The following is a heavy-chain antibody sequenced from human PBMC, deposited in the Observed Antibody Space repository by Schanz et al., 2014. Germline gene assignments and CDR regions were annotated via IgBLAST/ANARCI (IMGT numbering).Heavy chain of an antibody. D-gene: IGHD1-26*01. V-gene: IGHV4-59*08. CDR2: IFFSGST. J-gene: IGHJ6*02. CDR1: GVSICGYY. CDR3: ARLGVGDKAYYYYGTDV. Sequence: QVQLQESGPGLVKPSETLSLTCTVSGVSICGYYWSWIRQPPGKGLEWIGYIFFSGSTTYNPSFNRRVTISVDMSKNHFARNLSSGTAADTAVYYCARLGVGDKAYYYYGTDVWGQGTTVLVSS.